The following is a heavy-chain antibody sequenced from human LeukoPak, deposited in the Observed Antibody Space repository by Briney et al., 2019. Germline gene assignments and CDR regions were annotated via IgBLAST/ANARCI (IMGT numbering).Heavy chain of an antibody. CDR1: GGTFSSYA. Sequence: SVTVSCKASGGTFSSYAISWVRQAPGQGLEWMGGIIPIFGTANYAQKFQGRVTITTDESTSTAYMELSSLRAEDTAVYYCARGSSLMGYYYYYMDVWGKGTTVTVSS. D-gene: IGHD2-8*01. CDR2: IIPIFGTA. J-gene: IGHJ6*03. V-gene: IGHV1-69*05. CDR3: ARGSSLMGYYYYYMDV.